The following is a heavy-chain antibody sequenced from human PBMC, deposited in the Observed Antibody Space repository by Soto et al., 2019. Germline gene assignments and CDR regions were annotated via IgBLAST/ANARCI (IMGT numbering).Heavy chain of an antibody. CDR1: GFTVSSNY. CDR3: ASTYCGGDCFVHY. V-gene: IGHV3-53*01. D-gene: IGHD2-21*02. Sequence: GGSLRLSCAASGFTVSSNYMSWVRQAPGKGLEWVSVIYSGGSTYYADSVKGRFTISRDNSKNTLYLQMNSLRAEDTTVYYCASTYCGGDCFVHYWGQGTLVTVSS. J-gene: IGHJ4*02. CDR2: IYSGGST.